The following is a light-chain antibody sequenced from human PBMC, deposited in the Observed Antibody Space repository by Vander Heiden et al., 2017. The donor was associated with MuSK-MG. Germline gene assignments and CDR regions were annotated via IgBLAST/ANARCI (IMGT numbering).Light chain of an antibody. CDR1: QSLLTRDGRTY. Sequence: DIVMTQTPLSLSVTPGQRASITCQSSQSLLTRDGRTYLYWYLQKPGKPPHVLIYAVSTLFSEVPDRFSGSGSGTDFTLTITRVEPEDVGAYYCMQSIQVPFTFGQGTQVEIK. V-gene: IGKV2D-29*01. CDR3: MQSIQVPFT. CDR2: AVS. J-gene: IGKJ1*01.